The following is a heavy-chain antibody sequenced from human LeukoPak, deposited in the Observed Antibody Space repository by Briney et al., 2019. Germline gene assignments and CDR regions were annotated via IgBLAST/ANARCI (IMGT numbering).Heavy chain of an antibody. Sequence: ASVKVSCKASGYTFTSYYMHWVRQAPGQGLEWMGIINPSGGTTNYAQKFQGRVTMTRDTSTSTVYMELSSLRSEDTAVYYCARFAVHRRIAVTGQFGLDYWGRGTLVTVSS. J-gene: IGHJ4*02. V-gene: IGHV1-46*01. CDR3: ARFAVHRRIAVTGQFGLDY. D-gene: IGHD6-19*01. CDR1: GYTFTSYY. CDR2: INPSGGTT.